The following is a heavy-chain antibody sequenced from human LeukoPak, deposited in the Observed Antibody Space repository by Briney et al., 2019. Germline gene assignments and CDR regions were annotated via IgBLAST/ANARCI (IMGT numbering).Heavy chain of an antibody. CDR1: GFTFRSYS. D-gene: IGHD3-22*01. CDR3: ARAPEYDSSGYHFDY. Sequence: GGSLRLSCAASGFTFRSYSMNWVRQAPGKGLEWVSVIYSGGSTYYADSVKGRFTISRDHSKNTLYLHMNSLRAEDTAVYYCARAPEYDSSGYHFDYWGQGTLVTVSS. V-gene: IGHV3-53*01. J-gene: IGHJ4*02. CDR2: IYSGGST.